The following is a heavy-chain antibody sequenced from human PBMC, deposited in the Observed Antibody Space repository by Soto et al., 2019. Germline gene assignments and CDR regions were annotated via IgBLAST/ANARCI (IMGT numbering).Heavy chain of an antibody. Sequence: ASVKVSCKASGYTFTSYGISWVRQAPGQGLEWMGWISAYNGNTNYAQKLQGRVTMTTDTSTSTAYMELRSLRSDDTAVYYCAGDRGLLLWFGEAFNWWFDPWGRG. CDR1: GYTFTSYG. D-gene: IGHD3-10*01. CDR2: ISAYNGNT. CDR3: AGDRGLLLWFGEAFNWWFDP. J-gene: IGHJ5*02. V-gene: IGHV1-18*01.